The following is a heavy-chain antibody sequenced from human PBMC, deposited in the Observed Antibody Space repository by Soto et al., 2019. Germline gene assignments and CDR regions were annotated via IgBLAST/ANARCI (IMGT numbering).Heavy chain of an antibody. CDR3: ARGGPGAPFDY. J-gene: IGHJ4*02. CDR2: ISANSGNT. D-gene: IGHD1-26*01. Sequence: QVQLVQSGAEVKKPGASVKVSCKASGYTFSSYGISWVRQAPGQGLEWMGWISANSGNTNYAQKVQGRVTLTTDTSTSTAYMELRGLRSDDTAMYYGARGGPGAPFDYWGQGTPVTVSS. CDR1: GYTFSSYG. V-gene: IGHV1-18*01.